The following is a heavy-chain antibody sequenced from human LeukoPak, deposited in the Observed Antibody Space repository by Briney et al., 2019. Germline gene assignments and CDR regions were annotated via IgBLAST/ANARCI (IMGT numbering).Heavy chain of an antibody. J-gene: IGHJ4*02. CDR3: ANLITATTTSDY. Sequence: QAGGSLRLSCAASGFTFSSDAMSWVRQAPGKGLEWVSAISGSGSSTYYADSVKGRLTISRDNSKNTLYLQMNSLRAEDTAVYSCANLITATTTSDYWGQGTLVTVSS. D-gene: IGHD1-7*01. V-gene: IGHV3-23*01. CDR2: ISGSGSST. CDR1: GFTFSSDA.